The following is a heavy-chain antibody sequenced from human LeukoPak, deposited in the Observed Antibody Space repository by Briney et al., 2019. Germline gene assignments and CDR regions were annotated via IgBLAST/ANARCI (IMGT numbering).Heavy chain of an antibody. CDR1: GGSFSGYY. J-gene: IGHJ4*02. D-gene: IGHD2-2*01. CDR2: INHSGST. Sequence: SETLSLTCAVYGGSFSGYYWTWIRQPPGKGLEWIGEINHSGSTNYNPSLKSRGTISGDTTKNQFSLRLSSVTAADKAVYYCARGGAGGVYCSSNSCPFDYWGQGTLVTVSS. CDR3: ARGGAGGVYCSSNSCPFDY. V-gene: IGHV4-34*01.